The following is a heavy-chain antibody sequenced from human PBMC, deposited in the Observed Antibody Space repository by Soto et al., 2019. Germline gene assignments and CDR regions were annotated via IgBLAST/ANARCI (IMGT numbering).Heavy chain of an antibody. V-gene: IGHV5-51*01. D-gene: IGHD2-2*01. Sequence: GESLKISCKGSGYSFTSYWIGWVRQMPGKGLEWMGIIYPGDSDTRYSPSFQGQVTISADKSISTAYLQWSSLKASDTAMYYCALGFCSSTTSSGLSTWAQGTLLPVSS. CDR3: ALGFCSSTTSSGLST. CDR2: IYPGDSDT. J-gene: IGHJ5*02. CDR1: GYSFTSYW.